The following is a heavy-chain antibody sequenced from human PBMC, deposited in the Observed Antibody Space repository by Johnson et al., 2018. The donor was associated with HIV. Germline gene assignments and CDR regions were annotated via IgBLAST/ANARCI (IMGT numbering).Heavy chain of an antibody. CDR1: GFIFSVYW. Sequence: QVQLVESGGGLVQPGGSLRLSCAASGFIFSVYWMSWVRQAPGKGLEWVAFIRYDGSNKYYADSVQGRFTISRDKSENTLYLQMNSLRDEDTAVYYCAKDVGNYWPDSFDIWGQGTMVTVSS. J-gene: IGHJ3*02. CDR2: IRYDGSNK. V-gene: IGHV3-30*02. D-gene: IGHD3-22*01. CDR3: AKDVGNYWPDSFDI.